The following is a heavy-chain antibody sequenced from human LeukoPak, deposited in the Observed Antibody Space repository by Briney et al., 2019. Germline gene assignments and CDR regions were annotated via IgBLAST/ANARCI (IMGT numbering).Heavy chain of an antibody. CDR2: IDSDGSST. V-gene: IGHV3-74*01. J-gene: IGHJ4*02. D-gene: IGHD6-13*01. CDR3: TRDREQEPTYNF. Sequence: GGSLRLSCAASGFTFSSYWMHWVRQAPGKGLVWVSRIDSDGSSTRYADSVKGRFTISGDNAKNTLYLQMNSLRAEDTGVYYCTRDREQEPTYNFWGQGTLVTVSS. CDR1: GFTFSSYW.